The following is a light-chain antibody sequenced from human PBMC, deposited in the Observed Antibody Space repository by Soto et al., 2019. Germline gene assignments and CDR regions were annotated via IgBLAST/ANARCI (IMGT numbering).Light chain of an antibody. V-gene: IGLV2-14*01. CDR3: SSYTTNSTPWV. J-gene: IGLJ3*02. CDR1: SSDVGAYNY. Sequence: QSALTQPASVSGSPGQSITISCAGTSSDVGAYNYVSWYQQHPGKAPKLIIYDVNYRPSGVSHRFSGSKSGGTASLTISGLQAEDEANYYCSSYTTNSTPWVFGGGTKLTVL. CDR2: DVN.